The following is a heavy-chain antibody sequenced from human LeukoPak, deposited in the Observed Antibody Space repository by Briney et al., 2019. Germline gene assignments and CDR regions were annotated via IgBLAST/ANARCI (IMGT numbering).Heavy chain of an antibody. V-gene: IGHV4-61*02. J-gene: IGHJ4*02. D-gene: IGHD3-3*01. CDR3: AREVLRFLWEFDY. CDR2: IYTSGST. Sequence: SQTLSLSCTVSGGSISSGSYYWSWIRQPAGKGLEWIGRIYTSGSTNYNPSLKSRVTISVDTSKNQFSLKLSSVTAADTAVYYCAREVLRFLWEFDYWGQGTLSPSPQ. CDR1: GGSISSGSYY.